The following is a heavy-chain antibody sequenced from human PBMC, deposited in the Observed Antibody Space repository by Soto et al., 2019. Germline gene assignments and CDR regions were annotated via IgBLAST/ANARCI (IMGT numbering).Heavy chain of an antibody. Sequence: SETLSVTCSVSGGSLSKFYWSWIRKSAGKGLEWMGGVYATGTSDYNPSLRSRIAMSVDISKKTFSLRLRSVTAADTGVYYCVRAGWKTLREWFDLWGQGISVTVSS. V-gene: IGHV4-4*07. CDR3: VRAGWKTLREWFDL. D-gene: IGHD4-17*01. CDR2: VYATGTS. CDR1: GGSLSKFY. J-gene: IGHJ5*02.